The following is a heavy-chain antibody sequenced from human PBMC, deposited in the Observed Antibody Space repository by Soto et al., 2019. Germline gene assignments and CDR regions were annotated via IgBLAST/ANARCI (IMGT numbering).Heavy chain of an antibody. Sequence: QVQLVQSGAEVKKPGSSVKVSCKASGGTFSSYAISWVRQAPGQGLEWMGGIIPIFGTANYAQKFQGRVKITADESTSTAYMELSSLRSAETAVSYCARGSASMVRGWYFDYWCQVTLVTVAS. V-gene: IGHV1-69*01. CDR2: IIPIFGTA. CDR1: GGTFSSYA. CDR3: ARGSASMVRGWYFDY. D-gene: IGHD3-10*01. J-gene: IGHJ4*02.